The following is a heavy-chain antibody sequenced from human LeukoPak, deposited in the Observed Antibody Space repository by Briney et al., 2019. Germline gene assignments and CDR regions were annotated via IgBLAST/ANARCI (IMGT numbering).Heavy chain of an antibody. D-gene: IGHD1-26*01. J-gene: IGHJ4*02. Sequence: GGSLRLSCAASGFTFSTSGIHWVRQAPGKGLEWVAFIRYDGSTKTYADFVKGRFTISRDNVKNILYLQMNGLRAEDTALCYCARGLGGGATDTVYYWGQGTLVTVSS. V-gene: IGHV3-30*02. CDR1: GFTFSTSG. CDR2: IRYDGSTK. CDR3: ARGLGGGATDTVYY.